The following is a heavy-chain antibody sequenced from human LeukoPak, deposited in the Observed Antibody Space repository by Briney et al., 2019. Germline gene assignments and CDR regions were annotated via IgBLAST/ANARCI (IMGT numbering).Heavy chain of an antibody. Sequence: GGSLRLSCAASGFPFSSYAMSWVRQAPGKGLEWVSVIYSGGSTYYADSVKGRFTISRDNSKNTLYLQMNSLRAEDTAVYYCARTYYYDSSGYYAPFDYWGQGTLVSVSS. V-gene: IGHV3-53*01. CDR1: GFPFSSYA. CDR3: ARTYYYDSSGYYAPFDY. D-gene: IGHD3-22*01. J-gene: IGHJ4*02. CDR2: IYSGGST.